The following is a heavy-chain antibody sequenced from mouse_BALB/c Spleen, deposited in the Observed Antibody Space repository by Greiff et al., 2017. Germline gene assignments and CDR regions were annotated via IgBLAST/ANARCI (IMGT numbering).Heavy chain of an antibody. CDR1: GFTFSDYY. CDR3: ARARHYGSSYRFAY. V-gene: IGHV5-4*02. J-gene: IGHJ3*01. D-gene: IGHD1-1*01. CDR2: ISDGGSYT. Sequence: EVKLVESGGGLVKPGGSLKLSCAASGFTFSDYYMYWVRQTPEKRLEWVATISDGGSYTYYPDSVKGRFTISRDNAKNNLYLQMSSLKSEDTAMYYCARARHYGSSYRFAYWGQGTLVTVSA.